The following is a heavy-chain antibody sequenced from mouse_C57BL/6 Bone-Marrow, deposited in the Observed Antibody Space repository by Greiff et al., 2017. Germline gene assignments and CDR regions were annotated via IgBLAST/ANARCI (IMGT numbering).Heavy chain of an antibody. J-gene: IGHJ1*03. CDR1: GYSITSGYY. CDR3: ANSGSSYRYFDV. CDR2: ISYDGSN. V-gene: IGHV3-6*01. D-gene: IGHD1-1*01. Sequence: VQLQQSGPGLVKPSQSLSLTCSVTGYSITSGYYWNWIRQFPGNKLEWMGYISYDGSNNYNPSLKNRISITRDTSKNQFFLKLNSVTTEDTATYYCANSGSSYRYFDVWGTGTTVTVSS.